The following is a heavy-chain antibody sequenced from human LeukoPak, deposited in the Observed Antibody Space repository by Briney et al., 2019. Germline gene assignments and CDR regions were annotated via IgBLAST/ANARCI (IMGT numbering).Heavy chain of an antibody. Sequence: GGSLRLSCTAAGFTFSSYSVSWVRQAPGKGLEWVSYISSSTTTTYYADSVKGRFTISRDNAENSLFLQMNSLRAEDTAVYYCARDPIVTTIQRFDYWGRGNLVTVSS. CDR1: GFTFSSYS. D-gene: IGHD5-12*01. CDR2: ISSSTTTT. J-gene: IGHJ4*02. CDR3: ARDPIVTTIQRFDY. V-gene: IGHV3-48*01.